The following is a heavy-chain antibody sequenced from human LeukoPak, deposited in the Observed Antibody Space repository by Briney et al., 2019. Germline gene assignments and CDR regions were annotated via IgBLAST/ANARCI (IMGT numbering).Heavy chain of an antibody. Sequence: SETLSLTCAVYGGSFSGYYWSWIRQPPGKGLEWIGEINHSGSTNYNPSLKSRVTISVDTSKNQFSLKLSSVTAADTAVYYCAREGGYSYGPTRYYYYYYMDVWGKGTTVTVSS. J-gene: IGHJ6*03. V-gene: IGHV4-34*01. CDR3: AREGGYSYGPTRYYYYYYMDV. D-gene: IGHD5-18*01. CDR2: INHSGST. CDR1: GGSFSGYY.